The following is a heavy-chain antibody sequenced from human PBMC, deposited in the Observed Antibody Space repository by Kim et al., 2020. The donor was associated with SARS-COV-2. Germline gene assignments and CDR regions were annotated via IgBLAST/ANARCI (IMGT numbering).Heavy chain of an antibody. V-gene: IGHV3-23*01. CDR1: RFTFSSYA. CDR3: AKNFHVTSVTFLWYFDL. CDR2: IFGSGHGT. J-gene: IGHJ2*01. Sequence: GGSLRLSCVASRFTFSSYAMTWVRQAPGKGLEWVSTIFGSGHGTYYTDSVKGRFIVSRDNSKNKLYLQMNNLKADDTAIYYCAKNFHVTSVTFLWYFDLWGRGTSVIVSS. D-gene: IGHD2-2*01.